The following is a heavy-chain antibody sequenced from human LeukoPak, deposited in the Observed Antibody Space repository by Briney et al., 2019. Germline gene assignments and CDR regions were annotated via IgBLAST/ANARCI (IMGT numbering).Heavy chain of an antibody. Sequence: ASVTLSLTCSVSGGSFSRYYWSWIWQPAGTGLEWIGRIYRSGRTNYNPFLKSRVTIGGDKSKNLLSLSMSSVTAGDTRLDCGGRDRVGAMDFDYWGQGTPVTVSS. CDR1: GGSFSRYY. CDR3: GRDRVGAMDFDY. J-gene: IGHJ4*02. D-gene: IGHD1-26*01. V-gene: IGHV4-4*07. CDR2: IYRSGRT.